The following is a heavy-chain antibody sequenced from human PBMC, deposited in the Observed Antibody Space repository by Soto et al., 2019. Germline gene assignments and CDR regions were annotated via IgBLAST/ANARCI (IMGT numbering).Heavy chain of an antibody. CDR1: GTSISSYY. CDR3: ARYNSYAIDY. CDR2: IHYSGTT. J-gene: IGHJ4*02. V-gene: IGHV4-59*01. D-gene: IGHD2-8*01. Sequence: WETLSLTCTVSGTSISSYYWSWIRQPPGKGLEWIANIHYSGTTNYNPSLASRVTLSADTSKNQFSLKMTSVTAADRAMYFCARYNSYAIDYWGRGTLVTSP.